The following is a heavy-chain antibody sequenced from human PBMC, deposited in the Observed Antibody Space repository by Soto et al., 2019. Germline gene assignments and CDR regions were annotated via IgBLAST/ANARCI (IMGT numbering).Heavy chain of an antibody. CDR1: GGSISSGDYY. CDR3: ARYCSGGSCYSLYAFDI. CDR2: IYYSGST. V-gene: IGHV4-30-4*01. Sequence: QVQLQESGPGLVKPSQTLSLTCTVSGGSISSGDYYWSWIRQPPGKGLEWIGYIYYSGSTYYNPSLKSRVTISVDTSKNQFSLKLSSVTAADTAVYYCARYCSGGSCYSLYAFDIWGQGTMVTVSS. D-gene: IGHD2-15*01. J-gene: IGHJ3*02.